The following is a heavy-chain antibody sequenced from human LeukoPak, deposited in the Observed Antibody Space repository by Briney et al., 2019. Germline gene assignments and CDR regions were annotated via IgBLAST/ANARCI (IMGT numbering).Heavy chain of an antibody. Sequence: GASVTVSCKASGYTFTVHYLHWLRQAPGQGLEWMGWIKHDSGATNFAHNFQGRVTMTSDTSINTAYMELSSLTSDDSAMYYCARDRDYGPDYWGQGTLVTVSA. CDR2: IKHDSGAT. CDR3: ARDRDYGPDY. V-gene: IGHV1-2*02. D-gene: IGHD4/OR15-4a*01. J-gene: IGHJ4*02. CDR1: GYTFTVHY.